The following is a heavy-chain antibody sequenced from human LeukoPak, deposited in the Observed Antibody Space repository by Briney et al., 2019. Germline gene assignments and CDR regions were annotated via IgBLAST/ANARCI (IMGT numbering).Heavy chain of an antibody. CDR2: INAGNGNT. J-gene: IGHJ5*02. D-gene: IGHD2-8*01. Sequence: EASVKVSCKASGYTFTSYAMHWVRQAPGQRLEWMGWINAGNGNTKYSQKFQGRVTITRDTSASTAYMELSSLRSEDTAVYYCARDHYCTNGVCTSYWFDPWGQGTLATVSS. V-gene: IGHV1-3*01. CDR3: ARDHYCTNGVCTSYWFDP. CDR1: GYTFTSYA.